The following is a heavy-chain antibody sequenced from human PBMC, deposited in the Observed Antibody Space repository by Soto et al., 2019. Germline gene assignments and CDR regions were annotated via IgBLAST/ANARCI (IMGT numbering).Heavy chain of an antibody. CDR2: TYSRSKWYN. Sequence: PSQTLSLTCAISGDSVSSNSAAWNWIRQSPSRGLEWLGRTYSRSKWYNDYAVSVKSRITINPDTSKNQFSLPLHSVTPEDTAVYYCARDPLAGIAAAGTPLRHYYYYGMDVWGQGTTVTVSS. V-gene: IGHV6-1*01. CDR3: ARDPLAGIAAAGTPLRHYYYYGMDV. D-gene: IGHD6-13*01. J-gene: IGHJ6*02. CDR1: GDSVSSNSAA.